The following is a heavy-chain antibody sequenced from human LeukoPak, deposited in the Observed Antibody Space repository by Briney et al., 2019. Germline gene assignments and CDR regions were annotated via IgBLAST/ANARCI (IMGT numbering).Heavy chain of an antibody. CDR1: GFTVRSNY. D-gene: IGHD3-22*01. CDR3: ARRVVITGWPYQDC. J-gene: IGHJ4*02. Sequence: AGGSLRLSCAASGFTVRSNYMSWVRQAPGKGLEWISVIFTGGSTYYADSVKGRFTISRDSSKNTLYLQMNSLRPEDTAVYYCARRVVITGWPYQDCWGQGTLVTVSS. CDR2: IFTGGST. V-gene: IGHV3-53*01.